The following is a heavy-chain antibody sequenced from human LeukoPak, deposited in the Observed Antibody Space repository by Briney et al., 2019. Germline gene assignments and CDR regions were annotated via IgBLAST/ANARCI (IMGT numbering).Heavy chain of an antibody. CDR2: IIPILGIA. V-gene: IGHV1-69*04. CDR3: ARNYYDSSGYY. CDR1: GGTFSSYA. D-gene: IGHD3-22*01. Sequence: ASVKVSCKASGGTFSSYAISWVRQAPGQGLEWMGRIIPILGIANYAQKFQGRVTITADKSTSTAYMELSSLRSEDTAVYYCARNYYDSSGYYWGQGTLVTVYS. J-gene: IGHJ4*02.